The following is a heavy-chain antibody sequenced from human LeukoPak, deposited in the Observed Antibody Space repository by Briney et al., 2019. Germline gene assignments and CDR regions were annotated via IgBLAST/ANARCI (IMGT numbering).Heavy chain of an antibody. Sequence: ASVKVSCKASGYTFTSYYMHWVRQAPGQGLEWMGIINPSGGSTSYAQKFQGRVTMTRDTSTSTVYMELSSLRSEDTAVYYCARDEDGAYCGGDCPASYWGQGTLVTVSS. D-gene: IGHD2-21*02. J-gene: IGHJ4*02. CDR1: GYTFTSYY. CDR2: INPSGGST. V-gene: IGHV1-46*01. CDR3: ARDEDGAYCGGDCPASY.